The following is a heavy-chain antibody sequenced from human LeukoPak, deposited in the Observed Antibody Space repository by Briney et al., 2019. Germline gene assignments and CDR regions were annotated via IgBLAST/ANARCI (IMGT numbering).Heavy chain of an antibody. D-gene: IGHD3-3*01. CDR2: IYYSGST. CDR3: ALTGSGQFDY. Sequence: SQTLSLTCTDSGGSISSSSYYWGWIRQPPGKGLEWIGSIYYSGSTYYNPSLKSRVTISVDTSKNQFSLKLSSVTAADTAVYYCALTGSGQFDYWGQGTLVTVSS. V-gene: IGHV4-39*01. J-gene: IGHJ4*02. CDR1: GGSISSSSYY.